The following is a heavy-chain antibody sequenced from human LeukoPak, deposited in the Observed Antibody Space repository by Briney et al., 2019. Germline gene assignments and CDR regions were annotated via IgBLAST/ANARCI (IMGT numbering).Heavy chain of an antibody. J-gene: IGHJ6*04. D-gene: IGHD1-1*01. CDR3: AKSLPGVNDELDV. CDR1: GYTFTSYD. Sequence: ASVRVSCTASGYTFTSYDINWVRQAPGQGLEWMGWMNPNSGNTGYAQKFQGRVTITRNTSISTAYMELSSLRSEDTAVYYCAKSLPGVNDELDVWGKGTTVTVSS. V-gene: IGHV1-8*03. CDR2: MNPNSGNT.